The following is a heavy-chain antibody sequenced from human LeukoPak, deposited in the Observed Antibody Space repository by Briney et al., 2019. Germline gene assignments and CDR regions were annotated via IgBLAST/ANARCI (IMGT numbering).Heavy chain of an antibody. V-gene: IGHV3-23*01. CDR1: GFTFSSYD. J-gene: IGHJ4*02. D-gene: IGHD2-2*01. CDR3: AKPPVVVPAAAYFDY. CDR2: ISGSGGST. Sequence: GGSLRLSCAASGFTFSSYDMSWVRQAPGKGLEWVSAISGSGGSTYYADSVKGRFTISRDNSKNTLYLQMNSLRAEDTAAYHCAKPPVVVPAAAYFDYWGQGTLVTVSS.